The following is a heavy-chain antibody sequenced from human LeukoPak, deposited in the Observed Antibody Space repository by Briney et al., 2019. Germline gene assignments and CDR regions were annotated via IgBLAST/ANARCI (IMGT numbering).Heavy chain of an antibody. CDR1: GGSISSSSYY. D-gene: IGHD3-22*01. CDR2: IYYSGST. V-gene: IGHV4-39*07. Sequence: SQTLSLTCTVSGGSISSSSYYWGWIRQPPGKGLEWIGSIYYSGSTYYNPSLKSRVTISVDTSKNQFSLKLSSVTAADTAVYYCASADYYDSSGAAPFDYWGQGTLVTVSS. J-gene: IGHJ4*02. CDR3: ASADYYDSSGAAPFDY.